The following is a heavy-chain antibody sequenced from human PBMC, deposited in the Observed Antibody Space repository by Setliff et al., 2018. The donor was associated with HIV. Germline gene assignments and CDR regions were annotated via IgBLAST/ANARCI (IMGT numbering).Heavy chain of an antibody. D-gene: IGHD2-15*01. CDR3: ARIRGFCSGGSCYPYYYYAMDV. Sequence: SCAASGFTFSSYAMHWVRQAPGKGLEWAAVISYDGSNKYYADSVKGRFTISRDNSKNTLYLQMNSLRAEDTAVYYCARIRGFCSGGSCYPYYYYAMDVWGQGTTVTVSS. V-gene: IGHV3-30-3*01. J-gene: IGHJ6*02. CDR2: ISYDGSNK. CDR1: GFTFSSYA.